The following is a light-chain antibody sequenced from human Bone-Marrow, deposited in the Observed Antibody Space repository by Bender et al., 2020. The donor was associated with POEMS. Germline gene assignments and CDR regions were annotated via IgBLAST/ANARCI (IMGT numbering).Light chain of an antibody. CDR1: TNDVGSYNL. J-gene: IGLJ1*01. Sequence: QSVLTQPPSVSGTPGQRVTISCTGTTNDVGSYNLVSWYQQHPGKAPKLIIYEGTKRPSDFSNRFSGSKSANTASLTISGLQAEDEADYYCSSYATSGARVFGTGTKVTVL. V-gene: IGLV2-23*01. CDR3: SSYATSGARV. CDR2: EGT.